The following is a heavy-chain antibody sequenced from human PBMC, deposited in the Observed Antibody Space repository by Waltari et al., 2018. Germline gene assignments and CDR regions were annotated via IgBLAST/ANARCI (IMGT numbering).Heavy chain of an antibody. CDR1: GYTFTSYY. D-gene: IGHD6-13*01. CDR2: INPSGGST. J-gene: IGHJ4*02. CDR3: TTDPLQQQLTYYFDY. Sequence: QVQLVQSGAEVKKPGASVKVSCKASGYTFTSYYMHWVRQAPGQGLEWMGIINPSGGSTSYAQKFQGRVTMTRDTSTSTVYMELSSLKTEDTAVYYCTTDPLQQQLTYYFDYWGQGTLVTVSS. V-gene: IGHV1-46*01.